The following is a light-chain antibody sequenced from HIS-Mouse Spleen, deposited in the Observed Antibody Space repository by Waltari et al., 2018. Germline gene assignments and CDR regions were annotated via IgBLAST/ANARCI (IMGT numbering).Light chain of an antibody. Sequence: SSELTQDPAVSVALGQTVRITCQGASLRSHESSRYQQKPGQAPVLVIYGKNNRPSGIPDRFSGSSSGNTASLTITGAQAEDEADYYCNSRDSSGNHVVFGGGTKLTVL. CDR3: NSRDSSGNHVV. CDR2: GKN. CDR1: SLRSHE. V-gene: IGLV3-19*01. J-gene: IGLJ2*01.